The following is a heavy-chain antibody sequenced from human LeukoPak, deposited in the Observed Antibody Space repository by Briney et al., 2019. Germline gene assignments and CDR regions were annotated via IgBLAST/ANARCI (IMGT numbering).Heavy chain of an antibody. V-gene: IGHV4-34*01. CDR3: ARGHGRGWYAIYPH. CDR1: GGSFSGYY. D-gene: IGHD6-19*01. CDR2: INHSGST. Sequence: PSETLPLTCAVYGGSFSGYYWSWIRQPPGKGLEWIGEINHSGSTNYNPSLKSRVTISVDTSKNQFSLKLSSVTAADTAVYYCARGHGRGWYAIYPHWGQGTLVTVSS. J-gene: IGHJ4*02.